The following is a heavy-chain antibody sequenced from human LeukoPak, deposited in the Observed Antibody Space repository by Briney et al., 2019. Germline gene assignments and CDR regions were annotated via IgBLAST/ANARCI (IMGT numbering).Heavy chain of an antibody. CDR3: ARETGGYFDY. CDR2: ISLNGGST. V-gene: IGHV3-20*04. CDR1: GFTFEDYG. Sequence: GGSLRLSCAASGFTFEDYGMSWVRQVPGKGLEWVSGISLNGGSTGYADSVKGRFTISRDNAKNSLYLQMNSLRAEDTAVYYCARETGGYFDYWGQGTLVTVSS. J-gene: IGHJ4*02.